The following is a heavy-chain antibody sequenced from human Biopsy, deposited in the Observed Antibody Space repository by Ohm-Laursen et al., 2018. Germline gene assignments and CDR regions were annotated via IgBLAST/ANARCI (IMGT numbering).Heavy chain of an antibody. J-gene: IGHJ6*02. Sequence: RLSRAASGFNSNHYAMHLFPQVPGKGLEWVSSISWIIDNIHYADSVKVRFTISRDNAKNSLYLQMNSLRAEATAFYYCAKVRKGFGESGSQYNSDMDVWGQGTTGTVSS. CDR3: AKVRKGFGESGSQYNSDMDV. CDR1: GFNSNHYA. V-gene: IGHV3-9*02. D-gene: IGHD3-10*01. CDR2: ISWIIDNI.